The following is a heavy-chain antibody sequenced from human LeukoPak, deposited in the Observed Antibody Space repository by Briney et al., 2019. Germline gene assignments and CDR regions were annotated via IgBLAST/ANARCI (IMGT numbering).Heavy chain of an antibody. J-gene: IGHJ4*02. CDR1: GFTFTNAW. Sequence: GGSLRLSCAASGFTFTNAWMNWVRQAPGKGLEWVGRIKSKTDGGTIDYAAPVKGRFTISRDDSKNTLYLQMNSLKTEDTAVYYCTTDLPKSRSYYDSSNYYVGYYFDYWGQGTLVTVSS. CDR2: IKSKTDGGTI. D-gene: IGHD3-22*01. V-gene: IGHV3-15*01. CDR3: TTDLPKSRSYYDSSNYYVGYYFDY.